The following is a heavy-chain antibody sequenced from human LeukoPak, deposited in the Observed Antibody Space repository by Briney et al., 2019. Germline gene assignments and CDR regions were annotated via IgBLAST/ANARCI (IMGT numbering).Heavy chain of an antibody. CDR2: IYYSGST. J-gene: IGHJ5*02. Sequence: SETLSLTCTVSGGSISSGGYYWSWIRQHPGKGLEWIGYIYYSGSTYYNPPLKSRVTISVDTSKNQFSLKLSSVTAADTAVYYCARADYYGSGSPSDWFDPWGQGTLVTVSS. V-gene: IGHV4-31*03. D-gene: IGHD3-10*01. CDR1: GGSISSGGYY. CDR3: ARADYYGSGSPSDWFDP.